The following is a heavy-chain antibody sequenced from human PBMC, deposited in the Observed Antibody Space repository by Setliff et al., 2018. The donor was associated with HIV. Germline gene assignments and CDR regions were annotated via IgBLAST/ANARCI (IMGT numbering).Heavy chain of an antibody. CDR1: GGTFSSYA. J-gene: IGHJ4*02. CDR3: AASITGTPDYFDY. D-gene: IGHD1-20*01. Sequence: SVKVSCKASGGTFSSYAISWVRQAPGQGLEWMGGIIPIFGTANYAQKFQGRVTITTDESTSTAYMELSSLRSEDTAMYYCAASITGTPDYFDYWGQGTLVTVSS. V-gene: IGHV1-69*05. CDR2: IIPIFGTA.